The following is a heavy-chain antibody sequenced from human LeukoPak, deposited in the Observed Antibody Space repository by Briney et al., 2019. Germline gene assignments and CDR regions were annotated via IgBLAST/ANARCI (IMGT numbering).Heavy chain of an antibody. J-gene: IGHJ4*02. V-gene: IGHV3-48*03. CDR3: ARGGGSYSWYFDY. Sequence: GGSLRLSCAASGFTFSSYEMNWVRQAPGKGLEWVSYISSSGSTIYYADSVKGRFTISRDNAKNSLYLQMNSLRAEDTAVYYCARGGGSYSWYFDYWGQGTLVTVSS. CDR1: GFTFSSYE. CDR2: ISSSGSTI. D-gene: IGHD1-26*01.